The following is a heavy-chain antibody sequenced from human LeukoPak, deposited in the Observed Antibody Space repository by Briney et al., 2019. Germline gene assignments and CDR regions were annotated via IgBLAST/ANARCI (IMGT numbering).Heavy chain of an antibody. CDR3: ARERGELHRELDS. V-gene: IGHV1-46*01. Sequence: ASVKVSCKASGYTFTTHFIHWVRQAPGQGLQWMGMISLSGGSAIYAQKFQGRVTMTSDTSTSTVYMELRSLRSEDTALYFCARERGELHRELDSWGQGTLVTVSS. CDR1: GYTFTTHF. D-gene: IGHD1-26*01. J-gene: IGHJ4*02. CDR2: ISLSGGSA.